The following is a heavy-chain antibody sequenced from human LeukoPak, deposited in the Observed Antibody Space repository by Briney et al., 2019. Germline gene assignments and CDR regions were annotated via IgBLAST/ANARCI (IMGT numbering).Heavy chain of an antibody. Sequence: ASVKVSCKASEYTFTGYYIHWVRQAPGQGLEWMGWIDPNTGDSNYVQKFQGRVTMTRDTSISTAYMELSRLRSDDTAVYYCARDLPYSSSWESIDYWGQGTLVTVSS. CDR2: IDPNTGDS. D-gene: IGHD6-13*01. CDR3: ARDLPYSSSWESIDY. CDR1: EYTFTGYY. J-gene: IGHJ4*02. V-gene: IGHV1-2*02.